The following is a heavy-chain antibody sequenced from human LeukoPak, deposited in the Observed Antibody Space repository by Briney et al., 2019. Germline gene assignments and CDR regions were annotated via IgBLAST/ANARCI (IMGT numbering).Heavy chain of an antibody. CDR2: ISGSGGST. J-gene: IGHJ4*02. CDR1: GFTFSSYA. D-gene: IGHD6-13*01. Sequence: QSGGSLRLSCAASGFTFSSYAMSWVRQAPGKGLEWVSAISGSGGSTYYADSVKGRFTISRDNSKNTLYLQMNSLRAEDTAVYYCAKDPLSKAAGLAGFDYWGQGTLVTVSS. CDR3: AKDPLSKAAGLAGFDY. V-gene: IGHV3-23*01.